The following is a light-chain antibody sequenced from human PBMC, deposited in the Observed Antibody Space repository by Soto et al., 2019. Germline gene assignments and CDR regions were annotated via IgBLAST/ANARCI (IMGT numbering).Light chain of an antibody. CDR1: ESITTW. CDR3: QQYDDWPGVT. Sequence: DIQLTQSPSTLSASVGDRVTITCRASESITTWLAWYQQKPGKAPKVLIHDASTLESGVPSRFSGSGSGTEFTLTISSLQSEDSATYYCQQYDDWPGVTFGPGTKVEIK. V-gene: IGKV1-5*01. J-gene: IGKJ3*01. CDR2: DAS.